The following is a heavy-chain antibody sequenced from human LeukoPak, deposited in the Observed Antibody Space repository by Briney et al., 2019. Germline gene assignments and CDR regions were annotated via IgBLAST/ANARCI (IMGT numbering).Heavy chain of an antibody. CDR2: ISSSSSYI. CDR3: ARSDMGRKSPDCSGGSCSPR. Sequence: GGSLRLSCAASGFTFSSYSMNWVRQAPGKGLEWVSSISSSSSYIYYADSVKGRFTISRDNAKNSLYLQMNSLRAEDTAVYYCARSDMGRKSPDCSGGSCSPRWGQGTLVTVSS. D-gene: IGHD2-15*01. J-gene: IGHJ4*02. CDR1: GFTFSSYS. V-gene: IGHV3-21*01.